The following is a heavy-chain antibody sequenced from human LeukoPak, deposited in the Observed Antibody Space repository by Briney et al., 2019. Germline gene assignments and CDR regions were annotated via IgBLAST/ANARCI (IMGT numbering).Heavy chain of an antibody. CDR1: GFTLSNAW. CDR2: IKSKGGGGTT. J-gene: IGHJ4*02. CDR3: AADLPTLGSGEVDY. Sequence: GGSLRLSCAASGFTLSNAWMSWVRQAPGKGLEWVGRIKSKGGGGTTDYAAPVKGRCTISRDDSKNTLYLQMNSLKTEDTAVYFCAADLPTLGSGEVDYWGQGTLVTVSS. V-gene: IGHV3-15*01. D-gene: IGHD3-10*01.